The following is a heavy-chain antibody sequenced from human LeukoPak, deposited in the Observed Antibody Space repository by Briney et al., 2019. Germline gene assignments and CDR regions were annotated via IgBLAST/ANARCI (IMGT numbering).Heavy chain of an antibody. CDR2: IYYSGST. CDR1: GGSISSSNYY. D-gene: IGHD6-13*01. Sequence: SETLSLTCTVSGGSISSSNYYWGWIRQPPGKGLEWMGSIYYSGSTYYNPPLKSRVTISVDTSKNQFSLKLSSVTAADTAVYYCARLSADSTVYSRSWYPDYWGQGTLVTVSS. V-gene: IGHV4-39*01. J-gene: IGHJ4*02. CDR3: ARLSADSTVYSRSWYPDY.